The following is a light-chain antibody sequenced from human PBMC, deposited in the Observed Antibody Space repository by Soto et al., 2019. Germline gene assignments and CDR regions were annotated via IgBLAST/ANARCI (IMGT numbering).Light chain of an antibody. J-gene: IGLJ1*01. CDR2: EVS. CDR3: SSYTITTARV. CDR1: SSDIGNYNF. V-gene: IGLV2-14*03. Sequence: QSALTQPASVSGSPGQSITISCTGTSSDIGNYNFVSWYQQHPGKAPKLMIYEVSSRPSGVSNRFSGSKSGNTASLTISGLQAEDEADYYCSSYTITTARVFGTGTKVTVL.